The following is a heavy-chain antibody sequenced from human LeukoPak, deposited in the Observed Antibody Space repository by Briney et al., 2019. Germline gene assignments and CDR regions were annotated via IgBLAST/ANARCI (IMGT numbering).Heavy chain of an antibody. CDR3: ARFWSSGGAFDI. D-gene: IGHD3-3*01. V-gene: IGHV3-33*01. CDR2: IWYDGSNK. CDR1: GFTFSSYG. J-gene: IGHJ3*02. Sequence: PGRSLRLSCAASGFTFSSYGMHWVRQAPGKGLEWVAVIWYDGSNKYHADSVKGRFTISRDNSKNTLYLQMNSLRAEDTAVYYCARFWSSGGAFDIWGQGTMVTVSS.